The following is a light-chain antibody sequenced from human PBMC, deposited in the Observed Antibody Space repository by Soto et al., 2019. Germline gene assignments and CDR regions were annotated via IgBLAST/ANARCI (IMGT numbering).Light chain of an antibody. CDR2: DNT. V-gene: IGLV2-14*01. J-gene: IGLJ2*01. Sequence: QSALTQPASVSGSPGQSITISCTGTSSDVGGYNYVSWYQQHPGKAPKLMIYDNTKRPSGIPDRFSGSKSGTSATLGISGLQTGDEADYYCGSWDSSLSGVIFGGGTKLTVL. CDR1: SSDVGGYNY. CDR3: GSWDSSLSGVI.